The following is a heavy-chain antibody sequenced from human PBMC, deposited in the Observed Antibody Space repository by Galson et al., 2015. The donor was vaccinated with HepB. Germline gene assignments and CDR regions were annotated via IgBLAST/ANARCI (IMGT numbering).Heavy chain of an antibody. Sequence: SVKVSCKASGYTFTSYYMHWVRQAPGQGLEWMGIINPSGGSTSYAQKFQGRVTMTRDTSTSTVYMELSSLRSEDTAVYYCAREGYSYGPYYYYYGMDVWGQGTTVTVSS. J-gene: IGHJ6*02. D-gene: IGHD5-18*01. CDR2: INPSGGST. CDR1: GYTFTSYY. CDR3: AREGYSYGPYYYYYGMDV. V-gene: IGHV1-46*01.